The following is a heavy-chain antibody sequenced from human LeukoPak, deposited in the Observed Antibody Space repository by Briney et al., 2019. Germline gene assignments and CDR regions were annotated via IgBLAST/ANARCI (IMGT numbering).Heavy chain of an antibody. CDR1: GFTFSDYY. D-gene: IGHD6-13*01. Sequence: GGSLRLSCAASGFTFSDYYMSWVRQAPGKGLEWVSVIYSGGSTYYADSVKGRFTISRDNSKNTLYLQMNSLRAEDTAVYYCARVGSGFAGTGAFDIWGQGTMVTVSS. CDR3: ARVGSGFAGTGAFDI. J-gene: IGHJ3*02. V-gene: IGHV3-53*01. CDR2: IYSGGST.